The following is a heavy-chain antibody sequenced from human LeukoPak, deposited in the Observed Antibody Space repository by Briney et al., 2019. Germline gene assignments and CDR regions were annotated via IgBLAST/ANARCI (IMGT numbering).Heavy chain of an antibody. CDR2: IKQDGSEK. Sequence: GGSLRLSCEASGLTFNKYWMTWVRQAPGKGLEWVANIKQDGSEKNYVDSVKGRFTISRDNAKNSLSLRMNSLSAEDTAVYYCATGYSSGWYQSSFGMDVWGKGTTVTISS. CDR3: ATGYSSGWYQSSFGMDV. CDR1: GLTFNKYW. J-gene: IGHJ6*04. V-gene: IGHV3-7*01. D-gene: IGHD6-19*01.